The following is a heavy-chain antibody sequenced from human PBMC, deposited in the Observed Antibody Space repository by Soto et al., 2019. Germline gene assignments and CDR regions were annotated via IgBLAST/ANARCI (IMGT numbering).Heavy chain of an antibody. CDR1: GFTFSSYA. D-gene: IGHD6-13*01. J-gene: IGHJ4*02. CDR2: ISYDGSNK. V-gene: IGHV3-30-3*01. Sequence: PGGSLRLSCAASGFTFSSYAMHWVRQAPGKGLEWVAVISYDGSNKYYADSVKGRFTISRDNSKNTLYLQMNSLRAEDTAVYYCARPLTIAPRLPAFDYWGQGTLVTVSS. CDR3: ARPLTIAPRLPAFDY.